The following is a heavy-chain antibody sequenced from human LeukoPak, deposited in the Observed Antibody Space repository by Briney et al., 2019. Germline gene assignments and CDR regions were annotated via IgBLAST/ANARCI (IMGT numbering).Heavy chain of an antibody. D-gene: IGHD3-10*01. CDR1: GYSFTSYW. CDR2: IYPGDSDT. J-gene: IGHJ6*03. Sequence: PGESLKISCKGSGYSFTSYWIGWVRQMPGKGLEWMGIIYPGDSDTRYSPSFQGQVTISADKSISTAYLQWSSLKASDTAMYYCAMGHYYGSGRTKYSAGYYYMDVWGKGTTVTVSS. V-gene: IGHV5-51*01. CDR3: AMGHYYGSGRTKYSAGYYYMDV.